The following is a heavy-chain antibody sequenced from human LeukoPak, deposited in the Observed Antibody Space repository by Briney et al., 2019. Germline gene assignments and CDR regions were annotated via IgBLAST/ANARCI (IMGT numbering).Heavy chain of an antibody. CDR2: INTNTGNP. J-gene: IGHJ4*02. CDR3: ARERGYSSSWYSDESNFDY. Sequence: ASVKVSCKASGYTFTSYAMNWVRQAPGQGLEWMGWINTNTGNPTYAQGFTGRFVFSLDTSVSTAYLQISSLKAEDTAVYYCARERGYSSSWYSDESNFDYWGQGTLVTVSS. CDR1: GYTFTSYA. D-gene: IGHD6-13*01. V-gene: IGHV7-4-1*02.